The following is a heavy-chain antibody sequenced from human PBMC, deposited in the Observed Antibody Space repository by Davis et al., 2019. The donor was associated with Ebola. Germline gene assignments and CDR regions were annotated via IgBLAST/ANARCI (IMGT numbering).Heavy chain of an antibody. CDR2: INPNTGAT. J-gene: IGHJ4*02. Sequence: AASVKVSCKASGYTFSGYYMHWVRQAPGRGLEWMGRINPNTGATNYAQRFQGRVTMTRDVSLSTVYMDLSWLNSDDTAIYYCARALLPFDSSGHEDCWGQGTLVIVSS. D-gene: IGHD3-22*01. CDR1: GYTFSGYY. V-gene: IGHV1-2*06. CDR3: ARALLPFDSSGHEDC.